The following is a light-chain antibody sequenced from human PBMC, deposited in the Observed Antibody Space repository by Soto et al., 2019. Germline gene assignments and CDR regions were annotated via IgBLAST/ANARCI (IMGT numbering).Light chain of an antibody. CDR3: QHFNTYPIT. CDR2: DVS. J-gene: IGKJ5*01. CDR1: QDIRGA. V-gene: IGKV1-13*02. Sequence: AIQLTQSPSSLSASVGDRVTITCRASQDIRGALAWYQQNPGKPPKLLIFDVSSLESGVLSRFSGSGSGTDFTLTIRSLQTEDFATYYCQHFNTYPITVGQGTRLEIK.